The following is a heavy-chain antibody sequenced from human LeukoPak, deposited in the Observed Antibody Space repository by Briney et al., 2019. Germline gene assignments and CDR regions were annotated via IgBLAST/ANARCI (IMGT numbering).Heavy chain of an antibody. CDR2: ISGSGENT. CDR3: AKWGSGSHYTGSFDY. V-gene: IGHV3-23*01. D-gene: IGHD3-10*01. J-gene: IGHJ4*02. CDR1: GFTFSSYA. Sequence: PGGSLRLSCAASGFTFSSYAMSWVRQAPGKGLEWVSTISGSGENTYYADSVKGRFTISRDNSKNTLYLQMYSLRVEDTAVYYCAKWGSGSHYTGSFDYWGQGTLVTVSS.